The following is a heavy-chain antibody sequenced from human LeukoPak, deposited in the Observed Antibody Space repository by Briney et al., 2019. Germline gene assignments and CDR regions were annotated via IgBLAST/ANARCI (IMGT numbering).Heavy chain of an antibody. CDR2: IIPIFGTA. CDR1: GGTFSSYA. Sequence: GASVKVSCKASGGTFSSYAISWVRQAPGQGLEWMGGIIPIFGTANYAQKFQGRVTITADESTSTAYMELSSLRSEDTAVYYCATDERGPGGYWGQGTLVTVSS. V-gene: IGHV1-69*01. J-gene: IGHJ4*02. CDR3: ATDERGPGGY. D-gene: IGHD1-14*01.